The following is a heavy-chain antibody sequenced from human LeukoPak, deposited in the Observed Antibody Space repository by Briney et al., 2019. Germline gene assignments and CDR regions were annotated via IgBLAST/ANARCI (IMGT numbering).Heavy chain of an antibody. CDR2: IYYSGST. CDR1: GGSISSSSYY. J-gene: IGHJ4*02. V-gene: IGHV4-39*07. Sequence: SETLSFTCTVSGGSISSSSYYWGWIRQPPGKGLEWIGSIYYSGSTYYNPSLKSRVTISVDTSKNQFSLKLSSVTAADTAVYYCARDIVVVVAADDYWGQGTLVTVSS. D-gene: IGHD2-15*01. CDR3: ARDIVVVVAADDY.